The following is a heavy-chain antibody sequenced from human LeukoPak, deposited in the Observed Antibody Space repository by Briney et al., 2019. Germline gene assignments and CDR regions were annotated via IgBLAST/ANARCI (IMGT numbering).Heavy chain of an antibody. CDR2: INHSGST. Sequence: SETLSLTCAVYGGSFSGYYWSWIRQPPGKGLEWIGEINHSGSTNYNPSLKSRVTISVDTSKNQFSLKLSSVTAADTAVYYCARVRPYYYDSKRSVFDYWGQGTPATVSS. D-gene: IGHD3-22*01. CDR3: ARVRPYYYDSKRSVFDY. J-gene: IGHJ4*02. CDR1: GGSFSGYY. V-gene: IGHV4-34*01.